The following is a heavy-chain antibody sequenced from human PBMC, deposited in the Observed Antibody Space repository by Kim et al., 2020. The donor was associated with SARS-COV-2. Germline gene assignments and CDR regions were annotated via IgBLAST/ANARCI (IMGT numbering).Heavy chain of an antibody. Sequence: GGSLRLSCAASGFTFSSYWMSWVRQAPGKGLEWVANIKQDGSEKYYVDSVKGRFTISRDNAKNSLYLQMNSLRAEDTAVYYCARPRYGDYWDWFDPWGQGTLVTVSS. V-gene: IGHV3-7*01. J-gene: IGHJ5*02. D-gene: IGHD4-17*01. CDR1: GFTFSSYW. CDR3: ARPRYGDYWDWFDP. CDR2: IKQDGSEK.